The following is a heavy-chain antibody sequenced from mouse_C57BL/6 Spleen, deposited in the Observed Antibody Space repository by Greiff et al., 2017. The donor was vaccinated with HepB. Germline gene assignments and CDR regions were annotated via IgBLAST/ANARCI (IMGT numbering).Heavy chain of an antibody. D-gene: IGHD4-1*01. Sequence: EVQLQQSGPELVKPGASVKIPCKASGYTFTDYNMDWVKQSHGKSLEWIGDINPNNGGTIYNQKFKGKATLTVDKSSSTAYMELRSLTSEDTAVYYCASLNWDYAMDYWGQGTSVTVSS. CDR3: ASLNWDYAMDY. J-gene: IGHJ4*01. CDR1: GYTFTDYN. V-gene: IGHV1-18*01. CDR2: INPNNGGT.